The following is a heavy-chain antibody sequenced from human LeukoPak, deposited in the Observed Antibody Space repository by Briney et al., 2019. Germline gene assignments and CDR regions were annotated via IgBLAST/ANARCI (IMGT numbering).Heavy chain of an antibody. Sequence: VASVEVSCKASGFTFTGYDMHWVRQAPGQGLEWMGWINPNSGGKNYAQKFQGRVTMTRDKSISTAYMELSRLRSDDTAVYYCARAKVGATVFDYWGQGTLVTVSS. J-gene: IGHJ4*02. CDR3: ARAKVGATVFDY. CDR1: GFTFTGYD. V-gene: IGHV1-2*02. CDR2: INPNSGGK. D-gene: IGHD1-26*01.